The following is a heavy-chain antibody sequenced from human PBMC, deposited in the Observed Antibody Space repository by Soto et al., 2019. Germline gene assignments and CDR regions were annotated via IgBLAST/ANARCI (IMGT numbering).Heavy chain of an antibody. V-gene: IGHV3-13*01. Sequence: PGGSLRRPCAASGCMFSSYGMHWVRQGSGKGLEWVAAIGPAGDTYYLSSVKGRFTISRENDKKSLNLQISDIRVEDTAFYYCVRGGPESSGISVYDAFDIWGQGTVVTVSS. CDR1: GCMFSSYG. D-gene: IGHD6-19*01. J-gene: IGHJ3*02. CDR2: IGPAGDT. CDR3: VRGGPESSGISVYDAFDI.